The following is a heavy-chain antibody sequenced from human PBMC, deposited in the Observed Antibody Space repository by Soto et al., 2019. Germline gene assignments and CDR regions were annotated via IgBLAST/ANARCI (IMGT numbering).Heavy chain of an antibody. J-gene: IGHJ6*02. Sequence: ASVKVSCKASGYTFTSYDINWVRQATGQGLEWMGWMNPNSGNTGYAQKFQGRVTMTRNTSISTAYMELGSLRSEDTAVYYCARWDIVVVPAAHIYYYYGMDVWGQGTTVTVSS. CDR2: MNPNSGNT. D-gene: IGHD2-2*01. V-gene: IGHV1-8*01. CDR3: ARWDIVVVPAAHIYYYYGMDV. CDR1: GYTFTSYD.